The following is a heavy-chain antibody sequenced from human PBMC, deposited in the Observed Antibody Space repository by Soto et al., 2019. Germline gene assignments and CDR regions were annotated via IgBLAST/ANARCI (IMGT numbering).Heavy chain of an antibody. CDR1: GGSISSYH. D-gene: IGHD6-19*01. Sequence: PSETLSLTCTVSGGSISSYHWSWIRQPPGKGLEWIGYIYYTGSTNYNPSLKSRVAISADMSRNQFSLKLSSVAAADTAVYYCARQSYVEYSSGRYYFDYWGQGTLVTVSS. J-gene: IGHJ4*02. V-gene: IGHV4-59*12. CDR3: ARQSYVEYSSGRYYFDY. CDR2: IYYTGST.